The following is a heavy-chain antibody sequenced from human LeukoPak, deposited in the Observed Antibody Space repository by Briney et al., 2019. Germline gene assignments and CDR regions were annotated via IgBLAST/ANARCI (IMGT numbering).Heavy chain of an antibody. CDR3: ARSVEGYWFDP. V-gene: IGHV4-4*09. CDR2: IYTSGST. D-gene: IGHD5/OR15-5a*01. J-gene: IGHJ5*02. Sequence: SGTLSLTCTVSGGSISSNYWSWSRQPPGKGLEWIGYIYTSGSTNYNPSLKSRVTISVDTSKNQFSLKLSSVTAADTAVYYCARSVEGYWFDPWGQGTLVTVSS. CDR1: GGSISSNY.